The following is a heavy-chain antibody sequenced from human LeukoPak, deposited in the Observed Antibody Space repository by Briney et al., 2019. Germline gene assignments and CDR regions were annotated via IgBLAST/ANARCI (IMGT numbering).Heavy chain of an antibody. CDR2: IWYDGSNK. CDR3: AREQLGALQPPDY. J-gene: IGHJ4*02. D-gene: IGHD6-6*01. CDR1: GFTFSSYG. Sequence: PGGSLRLSCAASGFTFSSYGMHWVRQAPGKGLEWVAVIWYDGSNKYYADSVKGRFTISRDNSKNTLYLQMNSLRAEDTAVYYCAREQLGALQPPDYWGQGTLVTVSS. V-gene: IGHV3-33*01.